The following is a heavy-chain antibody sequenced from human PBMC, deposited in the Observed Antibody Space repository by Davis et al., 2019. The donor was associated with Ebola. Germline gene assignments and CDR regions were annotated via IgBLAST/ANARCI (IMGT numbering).Heavy chain of an antibody. D-gene: IGHD3-22*01. V-gene: IGHV1-8*02. CDR2: MNPNSGNT. CDR1: GYTFTGYY. CDR3: ARDEITMIVVVTAIGMDV. J-gene: IGHJ6*02. Sequence: AASVKVSCKASGYTFTGYYMHWVRQATGQGLEWMGWMNPNSGNTGYAQKFQGRVTMTRNTPMTTAYMELSSLRSEDTAVYYCARDEITMIVVVTAIGMDVWGQGTTVTVSS.